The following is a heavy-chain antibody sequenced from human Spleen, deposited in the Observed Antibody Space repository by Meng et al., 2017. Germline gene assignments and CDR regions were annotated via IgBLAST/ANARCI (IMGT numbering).Heavy chain of an antibody. D-gene: IGHD6-19*01. CDR3: ASWIYSCGWQ. V-gene: IGHV4/OR15-8*02. Sequence: ESGQGWVQPAVTLSLTCVVAGGSISSIDWWSWVRQPPGKGLEWIGEIYHGGDTNYNPSLKSRVTIAIDKSKNQFSLKLSSVTAADTAVYYCASWIYSCGWQWGQGALVTVSS. CDR1: GGSISSIDW. CDR2: IYHGGDT. J-gene: IGHJ4*02.